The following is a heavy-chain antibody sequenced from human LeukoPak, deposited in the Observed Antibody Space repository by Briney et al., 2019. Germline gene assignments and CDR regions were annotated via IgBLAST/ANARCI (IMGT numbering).Heavy chain of an antibody. J-gene: IGHJ4*02. Sequence: GASVMVSCKASGDSFSSYAINWVRHAPGQGLEWMGRLIPILEVANYAQNFQGRVTISADKSTGTAYMELSSLTSEDTAVYYCARSWTTSYYYKSSRIDFWGQGTLVTVPS. CDR1: GDSFSSYA. D-gene: IGHD3-22*01. V-gene: IGHV1-69*04. CDR3: ARSWTTSYYYKSSRIDF. CDR2: LIPILEVA.